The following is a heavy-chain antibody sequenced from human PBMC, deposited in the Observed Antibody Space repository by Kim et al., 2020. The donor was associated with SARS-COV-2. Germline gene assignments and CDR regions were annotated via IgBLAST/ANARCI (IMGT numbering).Heavy chain of an antibody. D-gene: IGHD6-13*01. CDR3: ASEGRIAAAEY. CDR2: ISYDGSNK. J-gene: IGHJ4*02. Sequence: GGSLRLSCAASGFTFSSYAMHWVRQAPGKGLEWVAVISYDGSNKYYADSVKGRFTISRDNSKNTLYLQMNSLRAEDTAVYYCASEGRIAAAEYWGQGTLVTVSS. V-gene: IGHV3-30*04. CDR1: GFTFSSYA.